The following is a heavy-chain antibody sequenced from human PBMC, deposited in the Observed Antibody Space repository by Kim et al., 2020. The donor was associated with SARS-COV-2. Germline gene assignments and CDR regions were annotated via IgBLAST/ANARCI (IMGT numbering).Heavy chain of an antibody. CDR2: TYYRFKWIY. V-gene: IGHV6-1*01. J-gene: IGHJ5*02. Sequence: SQTLSLTRAISGDSVSIKSGAWDWITQSPSRGLGRLGKTYYRFKWIYDYAVSVKNRMTNNPDTSKNKFYLPLNSVTPEDTAVYYCAFSQYQGCFAPWGQ. D-gene: IGHD3-16*01. CDR1: GDSVSIKSGA. CDR3: AFSQYQGCFAP.